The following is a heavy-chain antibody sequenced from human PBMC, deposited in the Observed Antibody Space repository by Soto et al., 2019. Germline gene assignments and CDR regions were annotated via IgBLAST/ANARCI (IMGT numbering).Heavy chain of an antibody. CDR1: GFTFSSYS. CDR2: ISSSSSTI. J-gene: IGHJ4*02. Sequence: ESGGGLVQPGGSLRLSCAASGFTFSSYSMNWVRQAPGKGLEWVSYISSSSSTIYYVDSVKGRFTISRDNAKNSLYLQMNSLRAEDTAVYYCARANYYGSPGDFDYWGQGTLVTVSS. V-gene: IGHV3-48*01. D-gene: IGHD3-10*01. CDR3: ARANYYGSPGDFDY.